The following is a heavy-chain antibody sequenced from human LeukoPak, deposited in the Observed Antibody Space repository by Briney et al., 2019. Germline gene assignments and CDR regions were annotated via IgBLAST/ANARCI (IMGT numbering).Heavy chain of an antibody. V-gene: IGHV1-46*01. D-gene: IGHD2-15*01. CDR3: YLLPDY. J-gene: IGHJ4*02. CDR2: INPSGGST. Sequence: GQGLEWMGIINPSGGSTSYAQKFQGRVTMTRDTSTSTVYMELSSLRSEDTAVYYCYLLPDYWGQGTLVTVSS.